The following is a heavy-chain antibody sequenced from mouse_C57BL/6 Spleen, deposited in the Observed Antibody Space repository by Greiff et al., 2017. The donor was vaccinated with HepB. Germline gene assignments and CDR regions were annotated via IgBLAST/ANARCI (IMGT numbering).Heavy chain of an antibody. CDR1: GFTFTDYY. J-gene: IGHJ1*03. Sequence: DVKLVESGGGLVQPGGSLSLSCAASGFTFTDYYMSWVRQPPGKALEWLGFIRNKANGYTTEYSASVKGRFTISRDNSQSILYLQMNALRAEDSATYYCARSSTGTRGYFDGWGTGTTVTVSS. CDR3: ARSSTGTRGYFDG. V-gene: IGHV7-3*01. CDR2: IRNKANGYTT. D-gene: IGHD4-1*02.